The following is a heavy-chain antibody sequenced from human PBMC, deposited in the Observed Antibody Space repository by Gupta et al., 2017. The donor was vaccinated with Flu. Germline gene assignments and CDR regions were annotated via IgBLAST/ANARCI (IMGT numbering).Heavy chain of an antibody. CDR2: INPDGGTT. D-gene: IGHD1-14*01. J-gene: IGHJ3*02. CDR1: GFTFRCSW. CDR3: VRDPESSAVDI. V-gene: IGHV3-7*01. Sequence: EVQLVESGGALVQPGGSLRLSCVGSGFTFRCSWMTWVRQAPGRGLEFVANINPDGGTTNYVASVKGRFTISRDNAKNSVYLKMNSLRVDDTARYYCVRDPESSAVDIWGQGTMVTVSS.